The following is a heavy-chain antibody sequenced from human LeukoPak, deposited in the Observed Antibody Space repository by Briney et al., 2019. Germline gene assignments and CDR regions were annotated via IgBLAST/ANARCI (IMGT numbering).Heavy chain of an antibody. CDR2: ISSSGSTI. Sequence: GGSLRLSCAAPGFTFSSYEMNWVRQAPGKGLEWVSYISSSGSTIYYADSVKGRFTITRDNAKNSLYLQMNSLRAEDTAVYYCARITRIEYSSGWYYFDYWGQGTLVTVSS. CDR1: GFTFSSYE. CDR3: ARITRIEYSSGWYYFDY. V-gene: IGHV3-48*03. D-gene: IGHD6-19*01. J-gene: IGHJ4*02.